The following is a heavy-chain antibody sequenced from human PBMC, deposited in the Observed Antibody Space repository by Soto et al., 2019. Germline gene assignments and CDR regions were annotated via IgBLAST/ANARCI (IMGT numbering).Heavy chain of an antibody. V-gene: IGHV4-31*03. CDR1: GGSISSSSYY. D-gene: IGHD2-2*01. J-gene: IGHJ4*02. Sequence: SETLSLTCTVSGGSISSSSYYWGWIRKPPGKGPEWIGYIYYSGSTYYNPSLKSRVTISVDTSKNQFSLKLSSVTAADTAVYYCARGCISTSCYGVLDYWGQGTLVTVSS. CDR3: ARGCISTSCYGVLDY. CDR2: IYYSGST.